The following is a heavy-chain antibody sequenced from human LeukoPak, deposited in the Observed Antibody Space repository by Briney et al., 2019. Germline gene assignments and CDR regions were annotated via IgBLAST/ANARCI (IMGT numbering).Heavy chain of an antibody. V-gene: IGHV3-49*03. CDR1: GFTFGDYG. CDR2: IRSEAHDTTP. CDR3: SRAAGYDFILEY. D-gene: IGHD5-12*01. J-gene: IGHJ4*02. Sequence: PGQSLRLSCTASGFTFGDYGMSWFRQAPGKGLEWVGFIRSEAHDTTPQYGASVQGRSTISKDDSRRIAFLQMSSLKTEDTAVYYCSRAAGYDFILEYWGQGTLVTVSS.